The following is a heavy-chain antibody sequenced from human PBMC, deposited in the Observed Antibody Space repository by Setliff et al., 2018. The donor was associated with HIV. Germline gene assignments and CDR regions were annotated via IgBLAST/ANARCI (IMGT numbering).Heavy chain of an antibody. Sequence: GESLKISCKGSGYSFSSYWTGWVRQMPGKGLEWMGIIYPGDSDTRYSPSFKGQVTISADKSTSTAYLQWSSLKASDTAIYYCARPTNYYYGMDVWGQGTTVTVSS. J-gene: IGHJ6*02. CDR2: IYPGDSDT. CDR1: GYSFSSYW. CDR3: ARPTNYYYGMDV. V-gene: IGHV5-51*01.